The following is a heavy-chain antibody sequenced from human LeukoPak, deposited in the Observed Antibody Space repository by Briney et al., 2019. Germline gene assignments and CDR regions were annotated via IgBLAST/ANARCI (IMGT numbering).Heavy chain of an antibody. CDR3: ARFDAKYYYDSSGYDY. J-gene: IGHJ4*02. D-gene: IGHD3-22*01. CDR2: MNPNSGNT. V-gene: IGHV1-8*01. CDR1: GYTFTSYD. Sequence: ASVKVSCKASGYTFTSYDINWVRQATGQGLEWMGWMNPNSGNTDYAQKFQGRVTMTRNTSISTAYMELSSLRSEDTAVYYCARFDAKYYYDSSGYDYWGQGTLVTVSS.